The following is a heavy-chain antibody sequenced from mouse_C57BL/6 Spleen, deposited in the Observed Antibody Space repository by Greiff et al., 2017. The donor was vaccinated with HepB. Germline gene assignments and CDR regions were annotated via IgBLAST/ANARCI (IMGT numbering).Heavy chain of an antibody. J-gene: IGHJ2*01. CDR2: ISSGSSTI. V-gene: IGHV5-17*01. Sequence: DVKLVESGGGLVKPGGSLKLSCAASGFTFSDYGMHWVRQAPEKGLEWVAYISSGSSTIYYADTVKGRFTISRDNAKNTLFLQMTSLRSEDTAMYYCAGEDSCYFDYWGQGTTLTVPS. CDR3: AGEDSCYFDY. CDR1: GFTFSDYG.